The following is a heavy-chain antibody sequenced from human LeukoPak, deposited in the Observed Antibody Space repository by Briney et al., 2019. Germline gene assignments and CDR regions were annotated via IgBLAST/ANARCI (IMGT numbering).Heavy chain of an antibody. V-gene: IGHV4-39*01. J-gene: IGHJ4*02. CDR3: ARLLGYCSSTSCSGDY. D-gene: IGHD2-2*01. Sequence: KPSETPSLTCPVSGGSISSSSYYWGWIRQPPGKGLEWIRSIYYSGSTYYNPSLKSRVTISVDTSKNQFSLKLSSVTAADTAVYYCARLLGYCSSTSCSGDYWGQGTLVTVSS. CDR2: IYYSGST. CDR1: GGSISSSSYY.